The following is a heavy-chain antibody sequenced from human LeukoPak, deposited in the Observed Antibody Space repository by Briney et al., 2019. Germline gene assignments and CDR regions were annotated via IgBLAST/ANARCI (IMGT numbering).Heavy chain of an antibody. CDR2: VYHSGST. Sequence: PSETLSLTCTVSGGSISSSSYYWGWIRQPPGKGLEWIGSVYHSGSTYYNPSLKSRVTISVDTSKNEFSLNLSSVTAADTAVYYCARLWFGESLWFDPWGQGTLVTVSS. V-gene: IGHV4-39*07. CDR3: ARLWFGESLWFDP. J-gene: IGHJ5*02. CDR1: GGSISSSSYY. D-gene: IGHD3-10*01.